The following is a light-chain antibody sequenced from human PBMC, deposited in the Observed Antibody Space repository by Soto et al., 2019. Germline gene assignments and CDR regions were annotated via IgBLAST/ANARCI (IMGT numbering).Light chain of an antibody. CDR1: QSVSSNY. J-gene: IGKJ2*01. Sequence: EIVLTQSPGTLSLSPGERATLSCRASQSVSSNYLAWYQQKPGQAPRLLIYGASSRATGIPDRFSGSGSGTDFTLTISRLEPEDFAGYYCQQYGSSLYTFGQGTKLEIK. CDR2: GAS. V-gene: IGKV3-20*01. CDR3: QQYGSSLYT.